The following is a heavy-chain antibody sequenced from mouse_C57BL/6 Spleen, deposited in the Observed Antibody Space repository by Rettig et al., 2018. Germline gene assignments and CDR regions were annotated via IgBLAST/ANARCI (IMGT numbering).Heavy chain of an antibody. Sequence: EVQLQQSGPELVKPGASVKISCKASGYTFTDYYMNWVKQSHGKSLEWIGDINPNNGGTSYNQKFKGKATLTVDKSSSTAYMELRSLTSEESEVYYCARGGLRLWWFAYWGQGTLVTVSA. J-gene: IGHJ3*01. CDR1: GYTFTDYY. D-gene: IGHD2-4*01. CDR2: INPNNGGT. V-gene: IGHV1-26*01. CDR3: ARGGLRLWWFAY.